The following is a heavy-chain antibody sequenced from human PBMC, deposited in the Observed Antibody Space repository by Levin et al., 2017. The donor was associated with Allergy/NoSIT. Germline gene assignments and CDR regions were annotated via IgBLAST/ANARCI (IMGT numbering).Heavy chain of an antibody. V-gene: IGHV4-30-4*01. CDR3: ARGVPVLRFLEWLSKAEIRWFDP. D-gene: IGHD3-3*01. CDR2: IYYSGST. CDR1: GGSISSGDYY. J-gene: IGHJ5*02. Sequence: SQTLSLTCTVSGGSISSGDYYWSWIRQPPGKGLEWIGYIYYSGSTYYNPSLKSRVTISVDTSKNQFSLKLSSVTAADTAVYYCARGVPVLRFLEWLSKAEIRWFDPWGQGTLVTVSS.